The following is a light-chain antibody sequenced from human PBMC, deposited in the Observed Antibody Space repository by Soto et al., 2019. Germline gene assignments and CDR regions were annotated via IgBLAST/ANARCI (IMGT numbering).Light chain of an antibody. CDR2: EVN. V-gene: IGLV2-8*01. CDR3: TSYAGGNNV. J-gene: IGLJ1*01. Sequence: QSALTQPPPASGSPGQSVTISCTGTSSDVGGYNYVSWYQQHLGKVPKLMVYEVNKRPSGVPDRFSGSKSGNTASLTVSGLQAEDEADYYCTSYAGGNNVFGTGTKLTVL. CDR1: SSDVGGYNY.